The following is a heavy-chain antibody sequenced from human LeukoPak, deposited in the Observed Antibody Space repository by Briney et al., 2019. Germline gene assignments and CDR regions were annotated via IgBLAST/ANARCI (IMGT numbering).Heavy chain of an antibody. J-gene: IGHJ4*02. CDR3: ARGPYYDILIGYYLFDY. CDR1: GFTFSSYA. Sequence: GGSLRLSCAASGFTFSSYAMHWVRQAPGKGLEGVAVISYDGSNKYYADSVKGRFTISRDNSKNTLYLQMNSLRAEDTAVYYCARGPYYDILIGYYLFDYWGQGTLVTVSS. D-gene: IGHD3-9*01. V-gene: IGHV3-30*04. CDR2: ISYDGSNK.